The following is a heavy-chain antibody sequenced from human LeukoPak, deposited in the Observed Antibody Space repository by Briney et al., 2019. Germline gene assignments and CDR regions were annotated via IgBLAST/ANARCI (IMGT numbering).Heavy chain of an antibody. CDR2: IIPIFGTA. Sequence: ASVKVSCKASGGTFSSYAVSWVRQAPGQGLEWMGGIIPIFGTANYAQKFQGRVTITVDESTSIAYMELSSLRSEDTAVYYCAAGITMIVVVTADAFDIWGQGTMVTVSS. CDR3: AAGITMIVVVTADAFDI. V-gene: IGHV1-69*13. J-gene: IGHJ3*02. CDR1: GGTFSSYA. D-gene: IGHD3-22*01.